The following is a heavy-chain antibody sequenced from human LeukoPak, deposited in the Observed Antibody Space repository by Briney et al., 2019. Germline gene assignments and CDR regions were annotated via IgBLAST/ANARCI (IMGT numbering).Heavy chain of an antibody. D-gene: IGHD2-2*01. V-gene: IGHV4-59*08. CDR3: ARHDRDSSSTPDY. CDR2: IYYSGSS. CDR1: GGSISGYY. J-gene: IGHJ4*02. Sequence: SETLSLTCTVSGGSISGYYWSWIRQPPGKGLEWIGYIYYSGSSNYNPSLNSRVTISVDTSKNQFSLKLSSVTAADTAVYYCARHDRDSSSTPDYWGQGTLVTVSS.